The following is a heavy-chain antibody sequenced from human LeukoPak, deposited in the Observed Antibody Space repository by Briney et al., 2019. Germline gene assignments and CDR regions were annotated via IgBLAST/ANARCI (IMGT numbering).Heavy chain of an antibody. Sequence: ASVKVSCKASGYTFTSYDINWVRQATGQGLEWMGWMNPNRGNTGYAQKFQGRVTMTRNTSISTAYMELSSLRSEDTAVYYCAREGEEFIGRYYYGMDVWGQGTTVTVSS. CDR2: MNPNRGNT. V-gene: IGHV1-8*01. J-gene: IGHJ6*02. CDR3: AREGEEFIGRYYYGMDV. CDR1: GYTFTSYD. D-gene: IGHD3-16*02.